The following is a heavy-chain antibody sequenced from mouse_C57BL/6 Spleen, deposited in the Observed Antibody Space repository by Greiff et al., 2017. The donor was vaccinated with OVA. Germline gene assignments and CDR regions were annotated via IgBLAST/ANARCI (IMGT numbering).Heavy chain of an antibody. J-gene: IGHJ1*03. D-gene: IGHD1-1*01. CDR3: ARHYGSSFLGYFDV. Sequence: VQLQESGTELVKPGASVKLSCKASGYTFTSYWMHWVKQRPGQGLEWIGNINPSNGGTNYNEKFKSKATLTVDKSSSTAYMQLSSLTSEDSAVYYCARHYGSSFLGYFDVWGTGTTVTVSS. CDR2: INPSNGGT. V-gene: IGHV1-53*01. CDR1: GYTFTSYW.